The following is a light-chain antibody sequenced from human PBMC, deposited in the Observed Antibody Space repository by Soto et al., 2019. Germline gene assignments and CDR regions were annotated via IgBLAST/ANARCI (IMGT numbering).Light chain of an antibody. CDR1: SGSIARNS. V-gene: IGLV6-57*04. CDR2: EDN. CDR3: QSSDSNTPYV. J-gene: IGLJ1*01. Sequence: NFMLTQPLSVSASPEKTVTISCTRSSGSIARNSVQWYQQRPGSAPTTVIFEDNQRPSGVPDRFSGSIDTASNSASLTISGLQTEDEADYYCQSSDSNTPYVFGSGTQLTVL.